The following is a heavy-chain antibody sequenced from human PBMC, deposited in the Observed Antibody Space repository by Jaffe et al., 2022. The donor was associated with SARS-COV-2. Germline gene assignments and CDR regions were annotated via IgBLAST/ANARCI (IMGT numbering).Heavy chain of an antibody. CDR2: IYTSGST. CDR1: GGSISSGSYY. J-gene: IGHJ6*02. V-gene: IGHV4-61*02. Sequence: QVQLQESGPGLVKPSQTLSLTCTVSGGSISSGSYYWSWIRQPAGKGLEWIGRIYTSGSTNYNPSLKSRVTISVDTSKNQFSLKLSSVTAADTAVYYCARRPPDGSGSTYGMDVWGQGTTVTVSS. CDR3: ARRPPDGSGSTYGMDV. D-gene: IGHD3-10*01.